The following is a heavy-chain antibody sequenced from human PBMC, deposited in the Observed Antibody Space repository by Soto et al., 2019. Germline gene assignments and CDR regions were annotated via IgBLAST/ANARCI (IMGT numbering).Heavy chain of an antibody. CDR1: GFTFSSYS. J-gene: IGHJ3*02. D-gene: IGHD3-9*01. CDR2: ISSSSSTI. Sequence: GGSLRLSCAASGFTFSSYSMNWVRQAPGKGLEWVSYISSSSSTIYYADSVKGRFTISRDNAKNSLYLQMNSLREEDTAVYYCARERGPYYDFLTRYYVAKGGGAFDIWGQGTMVTVSS. V-gene: IGHV3-48*02. CDR3: ARERGPYYDFLTRYYVAKGGGAFDI.